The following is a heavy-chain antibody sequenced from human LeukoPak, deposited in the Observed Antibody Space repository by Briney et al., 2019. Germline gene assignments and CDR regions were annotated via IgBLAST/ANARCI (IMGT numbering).Heavy chain of an antibody. CDR3: ARHQHSGRKHYYGMDV. Sequence: SETLSLTCAVYGGSFSGYYWSWIRQPPGKGLEWIGEINHSGSTNYNPSLKSRVTISVDTSKNQFSLKLSSVTAADTAVYYCARHQHSGRKHYYGMDVWGQGTTVTVSS. J-gene: IGHJ6*02. V-gene: IGHV4-34*01. D-gene: IGHD1-26*01. CDR2: INHSGST. CDR1: GGSFSGYY.